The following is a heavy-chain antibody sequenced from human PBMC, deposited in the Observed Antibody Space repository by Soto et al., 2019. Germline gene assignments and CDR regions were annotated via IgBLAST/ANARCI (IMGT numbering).Heavy chain of an antibody. J-gene: IGHJ3*01. D-gene: IGHD6-19*01. CDR2: ISGDGGIT. CDR3: ARDETDGSGWYEATGGA. V-gene: IGHV3-74*01. CDR1: GFMFGSYW. Sequence: GGSLRLSCAASGFMFGSYWMDWVRQAPGRGLVWVSRISGDGGITTYADSVKGRFTISRDNAKNTLFLQMDSLRAEDTAVYYCARDETDGSGWYEATGGAWGQGTVVPVSS.